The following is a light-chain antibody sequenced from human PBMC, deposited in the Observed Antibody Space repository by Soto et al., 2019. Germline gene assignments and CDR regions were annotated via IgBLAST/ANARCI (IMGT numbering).Light chain of an antibody. Sequence: EVGLTQSPATLSLSTGERATLSCRASQSVSSYLAWYQQKPGQAPRLLIYDASNRATGIPARFSGSGSGTEFTLTISSLQSEDFAVYYCQQYNNWPPITFGQGTRLEI. J-gene: IGKJ5*01. CDR1: QSVSSY. CDR2: DAS. CDR3: QQYNNWPPIT. V-gene: IGKV3D-15*01.